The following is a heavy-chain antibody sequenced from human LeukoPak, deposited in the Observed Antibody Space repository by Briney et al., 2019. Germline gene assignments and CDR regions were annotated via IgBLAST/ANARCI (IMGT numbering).Heavy chain of an antibody. CDR3: ARAGCTNGVCYYYYYMDV. Sequence: SETLSLTCTVSGGSISSGGYYWSWIRQHPGKGLEWIGYIYYSGSTYYNPSLKSRVTISVDTSKNQFSLKLSSVTAADTAVYYCARAGCTNGVCYYYYYMDVWGKGTTVTVSS. CDR2: IYYSGST. V-gene: IGHV4-31*03. CDR1: GGSISSGGYY. J-gene: IGHJ6*03. D-gene: IGHD2-8*01.